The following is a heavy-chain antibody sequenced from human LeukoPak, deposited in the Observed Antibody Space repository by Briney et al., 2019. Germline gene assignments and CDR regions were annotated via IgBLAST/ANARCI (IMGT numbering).Heavy chain of an antibody. Sequence: GRSLRLSCAASGFTFDDYAMHWVRQAPGKGLEWVSGISWNSGNIGYADSVKGRFPISRDNAKNSLYLQMNSLRAEDAALYYCAKGGDTVKGYSYGRPFDYWGQGTLVTVSS. D-gene: IGHD5-18*01. V-gene: IGHV3-9*01. CDR2: ISWNSGNI. CDR1: GFTFDDYA. CDR3: AKGGDTVKGYSYGRPFDY. J-gene: IGHJ4*02.